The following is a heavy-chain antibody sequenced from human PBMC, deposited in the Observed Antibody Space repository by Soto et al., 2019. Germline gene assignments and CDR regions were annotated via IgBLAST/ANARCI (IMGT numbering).Heavy chain of an antibody. V-gene: IGHV3-23*01. D-gene: IGHD3-22*01. CDR1: GFTFSRYA. J-gene: IGHJ4*02. CDR2: ISTSGGST. CDR3: AKQATPYDRRGYWGTRYYFDF. Sequence: EVQLLESGGGLVQPGGSLRLSCAASGFTFSRYAMSWVRQAPGKGLEWVSVISTSGGSTYYADSVKGRFTISRDNSKNTLSLQMHSLRAEDTAVYYCAKQATPYDRRGYWGTRYYFDFWGQGTLVTVSS.